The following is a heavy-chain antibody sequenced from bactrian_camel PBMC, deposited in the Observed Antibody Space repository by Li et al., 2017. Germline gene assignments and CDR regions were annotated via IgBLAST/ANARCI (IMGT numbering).Heavy chain of an antibody. J-gene: IGHJ4*01. CDR1: GRTRHFYC. CDR2: IDGDGSI. V-gene: IGHV3S53*01. D-gene: IGHD1*01. CDR3: ATNPRTLCTVVHFAAGYVY. Sequence: HVQLVESGGGLVQPGGSLRLSCAASGRTRHFYCTGWFRQAPGKEREGVAFIDGDGSINYADSVKGRFTISKDNAKNTVYLQMNSLKPEDTAMYYYATNPRTLCTVVHFAAGYVYRGRGTQVTVS.